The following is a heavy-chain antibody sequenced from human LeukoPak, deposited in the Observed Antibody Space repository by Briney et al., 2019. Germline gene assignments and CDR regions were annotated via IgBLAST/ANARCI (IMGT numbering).Heavy chain of an antibody. CDR1: GGTFSSYA. Sequence: GASVKVSCKASGGTFSSYAISWVRQAPGQGLEWMGGIIPIFGTANYAQKFQGRVTITADESTSTAYMELSSLRSEDTAVYYCARASNTYYYGSGSYWDFDYWGQGTLVTVSS. J-gene: IGHJ4*02. CDR3: ARASNTYYYGSGSYWDFDY. V-gene: IGHV1-69*13. D-gene: IGHD3-10*01. CDR2: IIPIFGTA.